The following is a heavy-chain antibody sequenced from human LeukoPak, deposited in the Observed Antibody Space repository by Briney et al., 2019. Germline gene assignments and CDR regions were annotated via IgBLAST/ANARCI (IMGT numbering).Heavy chain of an antibody. CDR1: GGSISSYY. CDR3: ARQYYYDGSGPFQH. Sequence: TPSETLSLTCTVSGGSISSYYWSWIRQPPGKGLVWVGYIYYSGSTYYYNPTLKSRVTTSVDTSKNQFSLKLSSVTAADTAVYYCARQYYYDGSGPFQHWGQGTLVTVSS. D-gene: IGHD3-22*01. V-gene: IGHV4-59*08. J-gene: IGHJ1*01. CDR2: IYYSGSTY.